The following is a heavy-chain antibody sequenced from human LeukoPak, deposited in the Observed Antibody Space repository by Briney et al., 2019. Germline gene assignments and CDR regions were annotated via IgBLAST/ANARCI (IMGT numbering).Heavy chain of an antibody. CDR1: GFTFSTYC. CDR2: ICPDGTVT. CDR3: ASGIPAF. V-gene: IGHV3-74*01. Sequence: GGSLRLSCAASGFTFSTYCMHWVRQAPGKGPMWVSRICPDGTVTNYADSVKGRFTISRDNAKSTLYLQMNSLRAEDTAVYYCASGIPAFWGQGTLVTVSS. D-gene: IGHD1-1*01. J-gene: IGHJ1*01.